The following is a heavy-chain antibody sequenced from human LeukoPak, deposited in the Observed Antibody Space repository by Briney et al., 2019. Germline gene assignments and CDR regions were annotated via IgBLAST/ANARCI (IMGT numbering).Heavy chain of an antibody. CDR2: ISESGVGT. D-gene: IGHD2-15*01. Sequence: PGGSLRLSCAASGFTFRSYAMNWVRQAPGKGLEWVSGISESGVGTNYADSVKGRFTSSRDNSKNTLYLQMDSLRAEDTAVYYCARAPYCSGGSCYWILDYWGQGTLVTVSS. CDR1: GFTFRSYA. V-gene: IGHV3-23*01. CDR3: ARAPYCSGGSCYWILDY. J-gene: IGHJ4*02.